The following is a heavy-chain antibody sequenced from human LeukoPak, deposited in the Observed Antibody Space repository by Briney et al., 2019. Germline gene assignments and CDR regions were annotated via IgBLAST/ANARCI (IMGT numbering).Heavy chain of an antibody. CDR2: ISWNSGSI. CDR1: GFTFDDYA. Sequence: PGGSLRLSCAASGFTFDDYAMHWVRQAPGKGLEWVSGISWNSGSIAYADSVKGRFTISRDNAKNSLYLQMNSLRAEDTAFYYCVKVKVAATGNHMDVWGKGTTVTVSS. D-gene: IGHD6-25*01. J-gene: IGHJ6*03. V-gene: IGHV3-9*01. CDR3: VKVKVAATGNHMDV.